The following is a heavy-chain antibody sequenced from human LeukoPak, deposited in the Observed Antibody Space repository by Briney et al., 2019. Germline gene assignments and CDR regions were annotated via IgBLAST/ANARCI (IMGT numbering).Heavy chain of an antibody. CDR2: MGCSDISI. D-gene: IGHD3-9*01. CDR1: GFTLSSYE. Sequence: PRGCLRLSRAASGFTLSSYEMNWVRQDPGKGLEWISYMGCSDISIHYADSVKGRFTISRDNAECSLYLQMNSVRAEDTVFYNCARSYDILTGSVPGYWGQGTLVTVSS. J-gene: IGHJ4*02. CDR3: ARSYDILTGSVPGY. V-gene: IGHV3-48*03.